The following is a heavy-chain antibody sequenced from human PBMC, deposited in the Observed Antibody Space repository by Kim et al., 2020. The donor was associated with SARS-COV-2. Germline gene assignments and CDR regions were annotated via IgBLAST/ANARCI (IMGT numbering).Heavy chain of an antibody. CDR1: GFTFSSYE. J-gene: IGHJ4*02. V-gene: IGHV3-48*03. Sequence: GGSLRLSCAASGFTFSSYEMNWVRQAPGKGLEWVSYISGSGSTIYYADSVKGRFTISRDNAKKSLYLQMNSLRAEDTALYYCARRYCSSTSCLIEYWGQGTLVTVSS. CDR3: ARRYCSSTSCLIEY. CDR2: ISGSGSTI. D-gene: IGHD2-2*01.